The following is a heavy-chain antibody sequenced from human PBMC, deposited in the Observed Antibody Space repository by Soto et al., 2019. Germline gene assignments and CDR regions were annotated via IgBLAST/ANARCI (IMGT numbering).Heavy chain of an antibody. V-gene: IGHV4-59*01. Sequence: SETLSLTCTVSGGSISSYYWSWIRQPPGKGLEWIGYIYYSGSTNYNPSLKSRVTISVDTSKNQFSLKLSSVTAADTAVYYCARYSGGKVWFGAWGMDVWGQGTTVTVSS. J-gene: IGHJ6*02. CDR3: ARYSGGKVWFGAWGMDV. CDR1: GGSISSYY. CDR2: IYYSGST. D-gene: IGHD3-10*01.